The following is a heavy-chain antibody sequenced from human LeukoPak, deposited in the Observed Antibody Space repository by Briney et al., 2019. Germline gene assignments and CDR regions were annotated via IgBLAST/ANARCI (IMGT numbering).Heavy chain of an antibody. Sequence: PSETLSLTCTVSGYSISSGYYWGWIRQLPGKGLEWIGSIYHSGSAYYNPSLKSRVTISVDTSKNQFSLKVSSVTAADTAVYYCATTITVTTDYWGQGTLVTVS. CDR1: GYSISSGYY. CDR2: IYHSGSA. J-gene: IGHJ4*02. V-gene: IGHV4-38-2*02. D-gene: IGHD4-17*01. CDR3: ATTITVTTDY.